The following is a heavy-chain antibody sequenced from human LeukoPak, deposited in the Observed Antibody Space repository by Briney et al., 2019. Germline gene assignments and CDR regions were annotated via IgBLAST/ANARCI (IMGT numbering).Heavy chain of an antibody. Sequence: SETLSLTCAVSGDSITSSNWWSWVRQPPGKGLEWIGEIWHSGSTNYNPSLRSRVAISVDKSKNQFSLKLSSVTAADTAMYYCAFYNRGWYFDYWGLGTLVTVSS. J-gene: IGHJ4*02. D-gene: IGHD1-14*01. CDR3: AFYNRGWYFDY. CDR2: IWHSGST. V-gene: IGHV4-4*02. CDR1: GDSITSSNW.